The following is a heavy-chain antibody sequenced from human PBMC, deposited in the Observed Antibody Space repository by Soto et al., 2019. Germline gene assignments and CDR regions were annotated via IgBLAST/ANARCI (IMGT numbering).Heavy chain of an antibody. Sequence: PGESLKISCEDSGHSFTTYWIAWVRQMPGKGLEWMGIIYPCDSRTTYSPSFQGHVTISADKSISTAYLQWSSLKASDTAMYYCARLQVVMELNGMDVWGQGTTVTVSS. CDR2: IYPCDSRT. V-gene: IGHV5-51*01. CDR1: GHSFTTYW. D-gene: IGHD2-15*01. CDR3: ARLQVVMELNGMDV. J-gene: IGHJ6*02.